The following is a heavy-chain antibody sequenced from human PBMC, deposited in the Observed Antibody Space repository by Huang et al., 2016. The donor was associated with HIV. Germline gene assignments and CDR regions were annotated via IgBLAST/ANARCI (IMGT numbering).Heavy chain of an antibody. Sequence: EVQLVQSGAVVKKPGESLKISCKGSGYTFNGYWIGWVRQMPGKGLEWMGSSYPGDTDNTCSPSFKGQVTIAADKAISTAYLQWSGLKASDTAMYYCARQGVGDFVVEPTGLGAFDIWGQGTMVTVSS. D-gene: IGHD2-2*01. CDR1: GYTFNGYW. J-gene: IGHJ3*02. V-gene: IGHV5-51*01. CDR2: SYPGDTDN. CDR3: ARQGVGDFVVEPTGLGAFDI.